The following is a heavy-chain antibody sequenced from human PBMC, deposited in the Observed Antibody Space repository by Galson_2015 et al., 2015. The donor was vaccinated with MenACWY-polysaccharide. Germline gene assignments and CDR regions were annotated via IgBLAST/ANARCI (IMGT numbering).Heavy chain of an antibody. D-gene: IGHD6-19*01. J-gene: IGHJ6*02. CDR3: VRGSSGWKGMDV. CDR1: GFTFSSYC. Sequence: SLRLSCAASGFTFSSYCIHWVRQAPRKGLVWVSRICSDENSITYAGSVKGRFSISRENAENTVYLQMNSLTAEDTGVYYCVRGSSGWKGMDVWGQGTTVTVSS. CDR2: ICSDENSI. V-gene: IGHV3-74*01.